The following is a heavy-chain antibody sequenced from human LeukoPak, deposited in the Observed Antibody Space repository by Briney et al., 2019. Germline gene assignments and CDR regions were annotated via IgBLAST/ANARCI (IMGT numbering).Heavy chain of an antibody. Sequence: PGRSLRLSCAASGFIFSSYATHWVRQAPGKGLEWVAVISYDGSNKYYADSVEGRFTISRDNSKNTLYLQMNSLRAEDTAVYYCARDHLEMATSHFDYWGQGTLVTVSS. CDR2: ISYDGSNK. J-gene: IGHJ4*02. CDR3: ARDHLEMATSHFDY. V-gene: IGHV3-30-3*01. D-gene: IGHD5-24*01. CDR1: GFIFSSYA.